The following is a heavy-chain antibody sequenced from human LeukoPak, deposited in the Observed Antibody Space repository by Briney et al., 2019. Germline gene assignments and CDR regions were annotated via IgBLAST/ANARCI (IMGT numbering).Heavy chain of an antibody. CDR1: GGSFSGYH. Sequence: PSETLSLTCAVYGGSFSGYHWSWIRQPPGKGLEWIGEINHSGSTNYNPSLKSRVTISVDTSKNQFSLKLSSVTAADTAVYYCARTSGSYYGTYFDYWGQGTLVTVSS. CDR3: ARTSGSYYGTYFDY. V-gene: IGHV4-34*01. D-gene: IGHD1-26*01. J-gene: IGHJ4*02. CDR2: INHSGST.